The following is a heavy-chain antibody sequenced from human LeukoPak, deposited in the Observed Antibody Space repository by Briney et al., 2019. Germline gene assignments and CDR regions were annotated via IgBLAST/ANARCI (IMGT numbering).Heavy chain of an antibody. CDR2: IKQDGSEK. Sequence: PGGSLRLSCAASGFTFSSYWMSWVRQAPGKGLEWVANIKQDGSEKYYVDSVKGRFTISRDNAKNTLYLQMNSLRAEDTAVYYCARAYSSGWYGLTGYWGQGTLVTVSS. J-gene: IGHJ4*02. D-gene: IGHD6-19*01. V-gene: IGHV3-7*01. CDR1: GFTFSSYW. CDR3: ARAYSSGWYGLTGY.